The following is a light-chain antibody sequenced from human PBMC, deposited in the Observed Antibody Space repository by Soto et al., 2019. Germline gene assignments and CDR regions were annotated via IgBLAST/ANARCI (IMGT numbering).Light chain of an antibody. V-gene: IGKV4-1*01. CDR2: WAS. CDR1: QSVLYSSDNKNN. Sequence: DIVMTQSPDSLTVSLGERATINCKSSQSVLYSSDNKNNLAWYQQKAGQPPKLLIYWASIRESGVPDRFSGSGSGTDFTLTISSLQAEDVAVYYCQQYYTPPPWTFGQGTKVEVK. J-gene: IGKJ1*01. CDR3: QQYYTPPPWT.